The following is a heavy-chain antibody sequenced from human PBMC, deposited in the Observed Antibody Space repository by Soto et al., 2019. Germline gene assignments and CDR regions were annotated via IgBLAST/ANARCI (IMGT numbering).Heavy chain of an antibody. CDR1: GGSVSSDSYF. Sequence: QVQLQESGPGLVKPSETLSLTCTVSGGSVSSDSYFWSWVRQPPGKGLEWIGYVSYRGITTYNPSLKSRVTILLGTYKNQISLNLRSVTAADTAVYYCARDREYSFGLTYDIWGQGTMVTVSS. D-gene: IGHD3-3*01. V-gene: IGHV4-61*01. CDR2: VSYRGIT. CDR3: ARDREYSFGLTYDI. J-gene: IGHJ3*02.